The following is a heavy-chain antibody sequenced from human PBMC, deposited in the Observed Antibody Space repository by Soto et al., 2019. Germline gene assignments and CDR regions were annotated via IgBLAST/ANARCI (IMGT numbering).Heavy chain of an antibody. CDR1: GGSISSYY. Sequence: SETLSLTCTVSGGSISSYYWSWIRQPPGKGLEWIGYINHSGSTNYNPSLKSRVTISVDTSKNQFSLKLSSVTAADTAVYYCARGGASTTFYYFDYWGQGTLVPVSS. CDR2: INHSGST. D-gene: IGHD2-2*01. V-gene: IGHV4-59*12. J-gene: IGHJ4*02. CDR3: ARGGASTTFYYFDY.